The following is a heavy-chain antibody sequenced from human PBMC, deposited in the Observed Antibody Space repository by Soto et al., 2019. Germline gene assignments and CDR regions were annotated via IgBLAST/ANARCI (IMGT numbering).Heavy chain of an antibody. V-gene: IGHV1-8*01. D-gene: IGHD6-13*01. J-gene: IGHJ4*02. CDR2: MNPNSGNT. CDR3: ARERSRSSDY. Sequence: QVQLVQSGAEVKKPGASVKVSCKASGYTFTRYDINWVRPATGQGLERMGWMNPNSGNTGYAQKFQGRVTMTRNTSISTAYMELSSLRSDDTAVYYYARERSRSSDYWGRGTMVNVSS. CDR1: GYTFTRYD.